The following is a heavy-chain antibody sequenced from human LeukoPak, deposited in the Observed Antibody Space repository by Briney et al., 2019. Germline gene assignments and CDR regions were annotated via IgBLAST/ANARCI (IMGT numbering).Heavy chain of an antibody. CDR1: GITFSGYS. Sequence: GGSLRLSCVASGITFSGYSMNWVRQAPGKGLEWISHIRSSGTTMYYADSVKGRFTISRDNAKNSLFLQMNSLRAEDTAVYYCTRDTPFGGYWGRGTLVTVSS. J-gene: IGHJ4*02. V-gene: IGHV3-48*01. D-gene: IGHD3-16*01. CDR3: TRDTPFGGY. CDR2: IRSSGTTM.